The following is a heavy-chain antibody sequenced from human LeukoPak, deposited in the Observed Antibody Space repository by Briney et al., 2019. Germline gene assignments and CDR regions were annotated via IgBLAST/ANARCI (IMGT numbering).Heavy chain of an antibody. D-gene: IGHD5-18*01. J-gene: IGHJ4*02. Sequence: GGSLRLSCEASGFTFSSYSMSWVRQAPGKGLEWVSYINSDSGTIYYADSVKGRFTISRDNAKNTLYLQMNSLRAEDTAVYYCARRLSTAMALNDWGQGTLVTVSS. CDR3: ARRLSTAMALND. CDR1: GFTFSSYS. V-gene: IGHV3-48*01. CDR2: INSDSGTI.